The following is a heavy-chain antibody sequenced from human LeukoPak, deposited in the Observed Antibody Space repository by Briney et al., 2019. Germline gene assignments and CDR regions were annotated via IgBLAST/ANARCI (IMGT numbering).Heavy chain of an antibody. CDR2: INPNSGGT. V-gene: IGHV1-2*06. J-gene: IGHJ4*02. CDR1: GYTFTGYY. D-gene: IGHD4-17*01. Sequence: ASVKVSCKASGYTFTGYYMHWVRQAPGQGLEWMGRINPNSGGTKYAQKFQGRVTMTRDTSISTAYMELSRLRPDDTAVYYCARVSDYGDYVDYWGQGTLVTVSS. CDR3: ARVSDYGDYVDY.